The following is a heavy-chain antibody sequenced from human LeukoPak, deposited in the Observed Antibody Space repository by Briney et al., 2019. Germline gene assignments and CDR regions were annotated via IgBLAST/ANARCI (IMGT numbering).Heavy chain of an antibody. CDR2: IIPIFGTA. CDR3: ARVVGAATQKYYFDY. Sequence: ASVKVSCKASGGTFSSYAISWVRQAPGQGLEWMGGIIPIFGTANYAQKFQGRVTITADESTSTAYMELRSLRSDDTAVYYCARVVGAATQKYYFDYWGQGTLVTVSS. J-gene: IGHJ4*02. CDR1: GGTFSSYA. V-gene: IGHV1-69*13. D-gene: IGHD2-15*01.